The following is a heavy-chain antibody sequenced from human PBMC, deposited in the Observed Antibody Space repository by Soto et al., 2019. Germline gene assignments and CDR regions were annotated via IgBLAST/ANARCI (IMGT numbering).Heavy chain of an antibody. D-gene: IGHD6-13*01. CDR1: GYTFTSYY. CDR2: INPSGGST. V-gene: IGHV1-46*01. CDR3: ARESAGTLFYYYYYYGMDV. Sequence: WASVKVSCKASGYTFTSYYMHWVRQAPGQGLEWMGIINPSGGSTSYAQKFQGRVTMTRDTSTSTVYMELGSLRSEDTAVYYCARESAGTLFYYYYYYGMDVWGQGTTVTVSS. J-gene: IGHJ6*02.